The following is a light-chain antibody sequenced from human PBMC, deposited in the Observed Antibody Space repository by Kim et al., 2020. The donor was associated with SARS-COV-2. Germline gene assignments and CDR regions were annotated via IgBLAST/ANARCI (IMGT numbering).Light chain of an antibody. Sequence: SASARHRVTITCRASQDMGDYLAWLQQQPGNAPQRLIYAVSSLQSGVSSRFSGSRSGTEFTLTLSGLRPEDFATYYCLQYSTYPYTLGQGTKLEI. V-gene: IGKV1-17*03. CDR2: AVS. J-gene: IGKJ2*01. CDR1: QDMGDY. CDR3: LQYSTYPYT.